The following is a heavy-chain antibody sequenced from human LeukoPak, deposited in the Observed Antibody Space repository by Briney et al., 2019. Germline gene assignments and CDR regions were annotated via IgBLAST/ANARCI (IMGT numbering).Heavy chain of an antibody. CDR1: GHSISSDYL. CDR3: ARKGKNYDSSGYDY. J-gene: IGHJ4*02. D-gene: IGHD3-22*01. Sequence: SETLSLTCAVSGHSISSDYLWGWIRQPPGKGLEWIGEINHSGTTNYNPSLKSRVTMSVDTSKNQFSLKLSSVTAVDTAVYYCARKGKNYDSSGYDYWGQGTLVTVSS. V-gene: IGHV4-38-2*01. CDR2: INHSGTT.